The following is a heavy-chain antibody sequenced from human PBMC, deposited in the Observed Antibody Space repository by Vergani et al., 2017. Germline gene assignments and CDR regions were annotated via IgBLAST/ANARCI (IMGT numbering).Heavy chain of an antibody. V-gene: IGHV3-33*01. CDR2: IWYDGSNK. J-gene: IGHJ4*02. CDR1: GFTFSSYG. CDR3: ARDFLGATDY. D-gene: IGHD1-26*01. Sequence: VQLLESGGGLVQPGGSLRLSCAASGFTFSSYGMHWVRQAPGKGLKWVAVIWYDGSNKYYADSVKGRFTISRDNSKNTLYLQMNSLRAEDTAVYYCARDFLGATDYWGQGTLVTVSS.